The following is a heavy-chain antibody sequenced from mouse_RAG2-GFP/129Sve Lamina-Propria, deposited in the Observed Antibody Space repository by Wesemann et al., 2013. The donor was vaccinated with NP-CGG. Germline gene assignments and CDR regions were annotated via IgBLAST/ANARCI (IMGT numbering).Heavy chain of an antibody. CDR3: ARSSYYSNGGYFDV. J-gene: IGHJ1*03. CDR2: IYPRSGNT. D-gene: IGHD2-5*01. V-gene: IGHV1-81*01. CDR1: GYTFTSYG. Sequence: QVQLQQSGAELARPGASVKLSCKASGYTFTSYGISWVKQRTGQGLEWIGEIYPRSGNTYYNEKFKGKATLTADKSSSTAYMELRSLTSEDSAVYFCARSSYYSNGGYFDVWGTGTTVTVSS.